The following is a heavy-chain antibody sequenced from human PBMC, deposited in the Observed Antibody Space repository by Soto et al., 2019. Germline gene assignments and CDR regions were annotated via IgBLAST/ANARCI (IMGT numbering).Heavy chain of an antibody. V-gene: IGHV3-23*01. D-gene: IGHD3-22*01. Sequence: GGSLRLSCAASGFTFSSYAMSWVRQAPGKGLEWVSAISGSGGSTYYADSVKGRFTISRDNSKNTLYLQMNSLRAEDTAVYYCAPSSDYYYGMDVWGQGTTVTVSS. CDR2: ISGSGGST. CDR3: APSSDYYYGMDV. CDR1: GFTFSSYA. J-gene: IGHJ6*02.